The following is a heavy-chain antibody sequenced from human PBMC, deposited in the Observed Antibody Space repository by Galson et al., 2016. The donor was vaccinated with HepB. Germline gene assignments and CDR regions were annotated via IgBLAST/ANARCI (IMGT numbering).Heavy chain of an antibody. D-gene: IGHD6-13*01. Sequence: SLRLSCAASGFIFNNAWMTWVRQAPGKGLEWVGHIKGKTDGGTTDYAAPVKGRFTISRDNSKNTPYLQMNSLRAEDTAVYYCAREAPIAAAGSHDYWGQGILVTVSS. J-gene: IGHJ4*02. V-gene: IGHV3-15*01. CDR2: IKGKTDGGTT. CDR1: GFIFNNAW. CDR3: AREAPIAAAGSHDY.